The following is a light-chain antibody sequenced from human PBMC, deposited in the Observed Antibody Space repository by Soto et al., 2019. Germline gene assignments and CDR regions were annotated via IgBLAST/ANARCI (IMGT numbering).Light chain of an antibody. CDR2: GVR. Sequence: QSVLTQPTSVSGSPGQSIAIACTGNGNDIGAYDYVSWYQQRPGKAPRLLIHGVRNRPPGISSRFSGFKSGLTASLTISGLQAEDEADYYCSSFTTSRLYVFGPGTKVTVL. CDR1: GNDIGAYDY. V-gene: IGLV2-14*01. J-gene: IGLJ1*01. CDR3: SSFTTSRLYV.